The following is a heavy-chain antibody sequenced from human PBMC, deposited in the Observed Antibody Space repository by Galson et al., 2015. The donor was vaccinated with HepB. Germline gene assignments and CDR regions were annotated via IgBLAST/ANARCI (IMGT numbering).Heavy chain of an antibody. CDR1: GFSLSTSGVG. Sequence: PALVKPTQTLTLTCTFSGFSLSTSGVGVGWIRQPPGKALEWLALIYWDDDKRYSPSLKSRLTITKDTSKNQVVLTMTNMDPVDTATYYCAHTNRYDSSGYYYGFDYWGQGTLVTVSS. V-gene: IGHV2-5*02. CDR2: IYWDDDK. D-gene: IGHD3-22*01. J-gene: IGHJ4*02. CDR3: AHTNRYDSSGYYYGFDY.